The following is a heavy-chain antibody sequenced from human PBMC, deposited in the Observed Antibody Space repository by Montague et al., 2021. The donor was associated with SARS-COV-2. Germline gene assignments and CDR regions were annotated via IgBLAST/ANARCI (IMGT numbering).Heavy chain of an antibody. D-gene: IGHD3-10*01. CDR3: ARGIRITMVRGVTIDY. CDR1: GFTFSSYS. CDR2: ISSSSSYI. Sequence: SLRLSCAASGFTFSSYSMNWVRQAPGKGLEWVSSISSSSSYIYYAYSVKGRFTISRDNAKNSLYLQMNSLRAEDTAVYYCARGIRITMVRGVTIDYWGQGTLVTVSS. J-gene: IGHJ4*02. V-gene: IGHV3-21*01.